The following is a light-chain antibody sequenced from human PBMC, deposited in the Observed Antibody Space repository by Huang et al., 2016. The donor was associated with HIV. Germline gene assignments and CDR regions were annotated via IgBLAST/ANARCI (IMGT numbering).Light chain of an antibody. CDR1: HSVDSD. J-gene: IGKJ4*01. CDR2: DAS. V-gene: IGKV3-15*01. Sequence: EIEMTQSPATLSVSPGERATLSCRASHSVDSDLAWYQQKPGQAPRLLIYDASTRATGISAKFNGTWSGTEFSLSITSLQSEDFAVYYCQQYNDWPPLTFGGGTKVEI. CDR3: QQYNDWPPLT.